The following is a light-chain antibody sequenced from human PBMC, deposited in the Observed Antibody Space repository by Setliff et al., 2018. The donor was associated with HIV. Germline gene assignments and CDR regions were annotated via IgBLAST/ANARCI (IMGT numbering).Light chain of an antibody. J-gene: IGLJ1*01. V-gene: IGLV2-14*01. CDR1: SSDVGGYNY. CDR2: EVR. CDR3: RSYTGVSTLYV. Sequence: QSVLTQPASVSGSPGQSITISCTGTSSDVGGYNYVSWYQQYPGKAPKLMISEVRNRASGVSSRFSGSKSGNTASLTISGLQTEDEGDYYCRSYTGVSTLYVFGTGTKVT.